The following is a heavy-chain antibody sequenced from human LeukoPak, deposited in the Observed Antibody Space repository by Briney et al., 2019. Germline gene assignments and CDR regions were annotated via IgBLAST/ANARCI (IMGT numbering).Heavy chain of an antibody. J-gene: IGHJ5*02. CDR1: GYTFTSYD. CDR3: ARRLLWFGDPFDP. CDR2: TNPNSGNT. Sequence: ASVKVSCKASGYTFTSYDINWVRQATGQGLEWMGWTNPNSGNTGYAQKFQGRVTMTRNTSISTAYMELSSLRSEDTAVYYCARRLLWFGDPFDPWGQGTLVTVSS. D-gene: IGHD3-10*01. V-gene: IGHV1-8*01.